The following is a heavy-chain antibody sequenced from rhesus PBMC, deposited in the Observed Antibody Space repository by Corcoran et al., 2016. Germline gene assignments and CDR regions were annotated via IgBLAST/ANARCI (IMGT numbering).Heavy chain of an antibody. CDR1: GGSISGYY. D-gene: IGHD1-32*01. CDR2: IGGNGGNI. Sequence: SLICAVSGGSISGYYWNWIRRPPGKGLEWIGLIGGNGGNINYNPSLKSRVSISTDTPKNQFSLKVNSVTAADTAVYYCGRIKTTGSGIVTTVDLWGQGVLVTVSS. J-gene: IGHJ4*01. CDR3: GRIKTTGSGIVTTVDL. V-gene: IGHV4-165*02.